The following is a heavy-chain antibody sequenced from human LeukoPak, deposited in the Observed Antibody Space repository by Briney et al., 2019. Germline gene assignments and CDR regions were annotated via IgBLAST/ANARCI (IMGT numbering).Heavy chain of an antibody. V-gene: IGHV4-31*03. CDR1: GGSISSGGYY. Sequence: PSETLSLTCTVSGGSISSGGYYWSWIRQHPGKGLEWIGYIYYSGSTYYNPSLKSRVTISVDTSKNQFSLKLSSVTAADTAVYYCARSYGSGSHFDYWGQGTLVIVSS. CDR3: ARSYGSGSHFDY. J-gene: IGHJ4*02. CDR2: IYYSGST. D-gene: IGHD3-10*01.